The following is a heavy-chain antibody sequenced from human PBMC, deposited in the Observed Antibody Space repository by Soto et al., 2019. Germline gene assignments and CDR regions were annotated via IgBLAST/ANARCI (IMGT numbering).Heavy chain of an antibody. J-gene: IGHJ6*04. CDR1: GYSFTSYW. CDR2: IYPGDSDT. CDR3: ARQKRPHPKCMDV. Sequence: GESLKISCKGSGYSFTSYWIGWVRQMPGKGLEWMGIIYPGDSDTRYSPSFQGQVTISADKSINTAYLQWSSLKASDTAIYYCARQKRPHPKCMDVSDKGTTGTVS. V-gene: IGHV5-51*01.